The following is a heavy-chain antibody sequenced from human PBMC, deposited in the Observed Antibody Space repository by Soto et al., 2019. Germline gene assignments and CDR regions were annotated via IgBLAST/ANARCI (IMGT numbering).Heavy chain of an antibody. V-gene: IGHV3-30-3*01. D-gene: IGHD3-3*01. Sequence: GSLRLSCAASGFTFSSYAMHWVRQAPGKGLEWVAVISYDGSNKYYADSVKGRFTISRDNSKNTLYLQMNSLRAEDTAVYYCAAAYYDFWSGYTNLEYFQHWGQGTLVTVSS. CDR3: AAAYYDFWSGYTNLEYFQH. J-gene: IGHJ1*01. CDR2: ISYDGSNK. CDR1: GFTFSSYA.